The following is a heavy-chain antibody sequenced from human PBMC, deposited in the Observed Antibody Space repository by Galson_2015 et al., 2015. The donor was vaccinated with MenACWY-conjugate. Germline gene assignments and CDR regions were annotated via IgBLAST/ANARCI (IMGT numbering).Heavy chain of an antibody. Sequence: SLRLSCAAFAFTFSSFEMNWVRQAPGKGLEWVSYISSSGTTIYYSDSVKGRFTISRDNAKNSLYLQMNSLRAEDTAVYYCARLAVPGLNWGQGTLVTVSS. V-gene: IGHV3-48*03. CDR2: ISSSGTTI. CDR1: AFTFSSFE. J-gene: IGHJ4*02. D-gene: IGHD6-19*01. CDR3: ARLAVPGLN.